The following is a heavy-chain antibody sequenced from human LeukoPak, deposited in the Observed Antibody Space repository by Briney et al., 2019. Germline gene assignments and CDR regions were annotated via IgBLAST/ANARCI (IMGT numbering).Heavy chain of an antibody. CDR1: GGSISSYY. J-gene: IGHJ5*02. D-gene: IGHD3-3*01. CDR2: IYYSGST. CDR3: ARGSLLYNWFDP. Sequence: SETLSLTCTVSGGSISSYYWSWIRQPPGKGLEWIGYIYYSGSTNYNPSLKSRVTISVDTSKNQFSLKLSSVTAADTAVYYCARGSLLYNWFDPWGQGALVTVSS. V-gene: IGHV4-59*08.